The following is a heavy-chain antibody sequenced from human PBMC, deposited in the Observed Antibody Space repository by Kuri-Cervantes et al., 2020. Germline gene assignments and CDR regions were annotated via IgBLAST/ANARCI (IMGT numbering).Heavy chain of an antibody. CDR1: GYSISSGYY. Sequence: SETLSLTCAVSGYSISSGYYWGWIRQPPGKGLEWIGSIYHSGSTYYNPSLKSRVTISVDTSKNQFSLKLSTVTAADTAVYYCAREYDYGDHKYYFDYWGQGTLVTVSS. CDR3: AREYDYGDHKYYFDY. D-gene: IGHD4-17*01. V-gene: IGHV4-38-2*02. J-gene: IGHJ4*02. CDR2: IYHSGST.